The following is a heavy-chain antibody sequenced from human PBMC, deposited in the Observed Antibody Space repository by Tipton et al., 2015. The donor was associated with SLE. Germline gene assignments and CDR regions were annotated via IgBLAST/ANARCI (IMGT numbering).Heavy chain of an antibody. D-gene: IGHD1-7*01. Sequence: TLSLTCTVSGGSISSGRYHWSWIRQPAGKGLEWIGYIYYTGSTKYNPSLKSRVTFSVDTSKNQFSLKLSSVTAADTAVYYCARGGGWNYASRTLLDWGQGTLVTVSS. V-gene: IGHV4-61*10. CDR2: IYYTGST. J-gene: IGHJ4*02. CDR1: GGSISSGRYH. CDR3: ARGGGWNYASRTLLD.